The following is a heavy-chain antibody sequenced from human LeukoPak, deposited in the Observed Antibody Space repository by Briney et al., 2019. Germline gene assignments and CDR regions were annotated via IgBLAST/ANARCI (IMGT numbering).Heavy chain of an antibody. Sequence: PARSLRLSCAASGFTFDDYAMHWVRQAPGKGLEWVSGISWNSGSIGYADSVKGRFTISRDNAKNSLYLQMNSLRAEDTAVYYCARDYAGSSPFDYWGQGTLVTVSS. D-gene: IGHD4-23*01. V-gene: IGHV3-9*01. CDR1: GFTFDDYA. J-gene: IGHJ4*02. CDR3: ARDYAGSSPFDY. CDR2: ISWNSGSI.